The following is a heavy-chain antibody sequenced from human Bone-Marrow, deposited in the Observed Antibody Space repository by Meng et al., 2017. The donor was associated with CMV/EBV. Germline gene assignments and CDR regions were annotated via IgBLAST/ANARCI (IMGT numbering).Heavy chain of an antibody. CDR3: ATYCSGGSCHTKAPRTFDY. J-gene: IGHJ4*02. CDR2: IIPIFGTA. D-gene: IGHD2-15*01. Sequence: SVKVSCKASGGTFSSYAISWVRQAPGQGLEWMGGIIPIFGTANYAQKFQGRVTITTDESTSTAYMELSSLRSEDTAVYYCATYCSGGSCHTKAPRTFDYWGQGTLVTVSS. CDR1: GGTFSSYA. V-gene: IGHV1-69*05.